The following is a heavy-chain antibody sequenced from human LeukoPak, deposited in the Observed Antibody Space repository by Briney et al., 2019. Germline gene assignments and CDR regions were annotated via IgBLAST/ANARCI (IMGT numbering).Heavy chain of an antibody. V-gene: IGHV4-39*01. J-gene: IGHJ6*03. CDR3: ARTRGYSYGYPTYYYYYYMDV. D-gene: IGHD5-18*01. CDR2: IYYSGST. Sequence: KASETLSLTCTVTGGSISSSSYYWGGIRQPPGKGREWIGSIYYSGSTYYNPSLKRRVTISVDTSKNQFSLKLSSVTAADTAVYYCARTRGYSYGYPTYYYYYYMDVWGKGTTVTVSS. CDR1: GGSISSSSYY.